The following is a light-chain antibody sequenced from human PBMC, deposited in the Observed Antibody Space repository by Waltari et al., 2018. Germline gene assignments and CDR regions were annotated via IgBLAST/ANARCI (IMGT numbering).Light chain of an antibody. J-gene: IGKJ4*01. CDR2: EVS. V-gene: IGKV2-29*03. CDR3: MQGVHLPLT. Sequence: DIVMTQTPISLSVSPGQPASLPCQSSQSLLHRDGKTFLYWYLKRPGQSPQLLISEVSSRFSGVPDRFSGSGSGTDFTLKISRVEAEDVGLYYCMQGVHLPLTFGGGTKVEIQ. CDR1: QSLLHRDGKTF.